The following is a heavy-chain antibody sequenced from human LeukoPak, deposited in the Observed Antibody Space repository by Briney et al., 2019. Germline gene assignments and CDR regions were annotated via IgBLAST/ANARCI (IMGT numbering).Heavy chain of an antibody. J-gene: IGHJ4*02. Sequence: GGSLRLSCAASGFTFSSYAMTWVRQAPGEGLEWVSGVSASGGSTNYADSVKGRFTISRDNSKNTLSLQMNSLRADDTAVYYCARSSSWYGYFEYWGQGTLVPVSS. D-gene: IGHD6-13*01. V-gene: IGHV3-23*01. CDR2: VSASGGST. CDR3: ARSSSWYGYFEY. CDR1: GFTFSSYA.